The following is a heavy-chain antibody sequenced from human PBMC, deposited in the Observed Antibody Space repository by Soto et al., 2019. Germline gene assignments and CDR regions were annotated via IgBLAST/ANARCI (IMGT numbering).Heavy chain of an antibody. J-gene: IGHJ4*02. D-gene: IGHD3-22*01. CDR1: GGSISSYY. CDR3: ARDSFYYDSSGLFDY. V-gene: IGHV4-4*07. Sequence: QVQLQESGPGLVKPSETLSLTCTVSGGSISSYYWSWIRQPAGKGLEWIGRIYTSGSTNYNPSLKCRVTMSVDTSKIHFSLKRSSVTAADTAVYYCARDSFYYDSSGLFDYWGQGTLVNVSS. CDR2: IYTSGST.